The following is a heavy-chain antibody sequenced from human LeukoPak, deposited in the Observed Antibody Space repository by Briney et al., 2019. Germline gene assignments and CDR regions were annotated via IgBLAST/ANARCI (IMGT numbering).Heavy chain of an antibody. CDR1: GYSFTSYW. CDR2: IYPGDSDT. V-gene: IGHV5-51*01. J-gene: IGHJ4*02. D-gene: IGHD5-18*01. Sequence: GESLKISCKTSGYSFTSYWIAWVRQMPGKGLEWMGIIYPGDSDTRYSPSFQGQVTISADKSISTAYLQWRSLKASDTAMYYCARQWYEDTAMVDYWGQGTLVTVSS. CDR3: ARQWYEDTAMVDY.